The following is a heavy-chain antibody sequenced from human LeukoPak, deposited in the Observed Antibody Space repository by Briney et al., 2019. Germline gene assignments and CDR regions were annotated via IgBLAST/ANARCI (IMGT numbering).Heavy chain of an antibody. V-gene: IGHV3-7*01. CDR3: ARGGGQLADY. CDR2: IKEDGSER. CDR1: AFIFSGHW. J-gene: IGHJ4*02. D-gene: IGHD6-6*01. Sequence: GGSLRLSCEGSAFIFSGHWMNWVRQTPGKGLEWVASIKEDGSERQYVDSVKGRFSISRDNTKGSLFLQMNSLRAEDTAVYYCARGGGQLADYWGQGTLVTVSS.